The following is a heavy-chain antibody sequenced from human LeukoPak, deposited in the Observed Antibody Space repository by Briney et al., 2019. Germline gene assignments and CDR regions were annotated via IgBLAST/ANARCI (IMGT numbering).Heavy chain of an antibody. V-gene: IGHV4-59*01. J-gene: IGHJ4*02. CDR1: RLPFSTYA. CDR2: IYYSGST. CDR3: ARGGSSSWYGWDY. D-gene: IGHD6-13*01. Sequence: PGGSLRLSCVASRLPFSTYAMSWIRQPPGKGLEWIGYIYYSGSTNHNPSLKSRVTISVDTSKNQFSLKLSSVTAADTAVYYCARGGSSSWYGWDYWGQGTLVTVSS.